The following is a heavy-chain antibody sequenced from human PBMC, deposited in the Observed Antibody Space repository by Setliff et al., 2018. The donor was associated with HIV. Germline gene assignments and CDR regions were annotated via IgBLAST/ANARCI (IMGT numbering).Heavy chain of an antibody. D-gene: IGHD2-21*02. CDR2: IKQDGSEK. CDR1: GFTFSSYW. J-gene: IGHJ2*01. V-gene: IGHV3-7*01. CDR3: ARDKTHLVTWYFDL. Sequence: PGGSLRLSCAASGFTFSSYWMSWVRQAPGKGLEWVANIKQDGSEKYYVDSLKGRFTISRDNAKNSLYLQMNSLRAEDTAVYDCARDKTHLVTWYFDLWGRGTLVTVSS.